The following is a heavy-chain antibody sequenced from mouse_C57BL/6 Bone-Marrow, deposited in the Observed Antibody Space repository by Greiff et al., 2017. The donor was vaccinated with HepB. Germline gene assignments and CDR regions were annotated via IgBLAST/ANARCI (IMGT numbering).Heavy chain of an antibody. V-gene: IGHV1-81*01. CDR1: GYTFTSYG. CDR3: ARGEWLLPHYYAMDY. CDR2: IYPRSGNT. J-gene: IGHJ4*01. D-gene: IGHD2-3*01. Sequence: QVQLQQSGAELARPGASVKLSCTASGYTFTSYGISWVKQRTGQGLEWIGEIYPRSGNTYYNAKFKGKATLTADKSSSTAYMELRSLTSEDSAVYFCARGEWLLPHYYAMDYWGQGTSVTVSS.